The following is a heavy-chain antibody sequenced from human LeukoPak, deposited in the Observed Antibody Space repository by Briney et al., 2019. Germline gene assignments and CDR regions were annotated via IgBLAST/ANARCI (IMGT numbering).Heavy chain of an antibody. CDR1: GFSISNYW. CDR2: IKQDGSEK. J-gene: IGHJ3*02. Sequence: GGSLRLSCAASGFSISNYWMSWVRQAPGKGLEWVANIKQDGSEKYYVDSVKGRFTISRDNAKNSLYLQMNSLRAEDTAVYYCARGSEEITMIVVVIKDDAFDIWGQGTMVTVSS. D-gene: IGHD3-22*01. CDR3: ARGSEEITMIVVVIKDDAFDI. V-gene: IGHV3-7*01.